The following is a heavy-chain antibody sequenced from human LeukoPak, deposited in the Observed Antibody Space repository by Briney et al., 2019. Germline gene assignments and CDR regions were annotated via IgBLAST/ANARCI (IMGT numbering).Heavy chain of an antibody. CDR1: GFTFDDYA. Sequence: GGSLRLSCAASGFTFDDYAMHWVRQAPGKGLEWVSGISWNSGSIGYADSVKGRFTISRDNSKNTLYLQMNSLRAEDTAVYYCAKGLSHGGPFDYWGQGTLVTVSS. V-gene: IGHV3-9*01. D-gene: IGHD3-16*01. CDR3: AKGLSHGGPFDY. CDR2: ISWNSGSI. J-gene: IGHJ4*02.